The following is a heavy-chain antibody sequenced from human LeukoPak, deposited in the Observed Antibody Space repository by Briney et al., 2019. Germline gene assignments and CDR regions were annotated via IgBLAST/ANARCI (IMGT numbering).Heavy chain of an antibody. CDR3: AREGELPLS. V-gene: IGHV4-39*07. CDR1: GGSISSSSYY. CDR2: IYYSGST. J-gene: IGHJ5*02. Sequence: SETLSLTCTVSGGSISSSSYYWGWIRQPPGKGLEWIGSIYYSGSTYYNPSLKSRVTISVDTSKNQFSLKLSSVTAADTAVYYCAREGELPLSWGQGTLVTVSS. D-gene: IGHD1-26*01.